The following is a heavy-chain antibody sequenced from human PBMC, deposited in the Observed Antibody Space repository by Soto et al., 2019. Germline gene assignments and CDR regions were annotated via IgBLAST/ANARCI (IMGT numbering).Heavy chain of an antibody. CDR3: AKGIAAAGENNWFDP. CDR1: GFTFSSYA. J-gene: IGHJ5*02. CDR2: ISGSGGST. V-gene: IGHV3-23*01. D-gene: IGHD6-13*01. Sequence: EVQLLESGGGLVQPGGSLRLSCAASGFTFSSYAMSWVRQAPGKGLEWVSAISGSGGSTYYADSVKGRFTISSDNSTNTLYLQMNSMRAEDTAVYYCAKGIAAAGENNWFDPWGQGTLVTVSS.